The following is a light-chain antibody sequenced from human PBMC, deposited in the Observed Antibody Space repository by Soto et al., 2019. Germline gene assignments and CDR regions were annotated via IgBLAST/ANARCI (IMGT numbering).Light chain of an antibody. Sequence: AIRMTQSPSSFSASTGDRVTITCRASQGISSYLAWYQQKPGKAPKLLIYAASTLQSGVPSRFGGSGSGTDFTLTISCLQSEDFAPYYCQQYYSYPLTFGQGTKVEIK. CDR3: QQYYSYPLT. V-gene: IGKV1-8*01. CDR1: QGISSY. CDR2: AAS. J-gene: IGKJ1*01.